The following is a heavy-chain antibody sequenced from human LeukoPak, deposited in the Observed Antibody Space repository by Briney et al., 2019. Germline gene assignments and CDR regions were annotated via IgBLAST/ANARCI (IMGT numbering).Heavy chain of an antibody. J-gene: IGHJ4*02. Sequence: PSETLSLTCTVSSGSFRTYYWSWIRQPPGKGLEWIGYIYYSGSTNYNPSLKSRVTISVDTSKNEFSLKLSSVTAADTAVYYCARILSTGYPDYWGQGTLVTVSS. CDR2: IYYSGST. V-gene: IGHV4-59*01. CDR3: ARILSTGYPDY. D-gene: IGHD2/OR15-2a*01. CDR1: SGSFRTYY.